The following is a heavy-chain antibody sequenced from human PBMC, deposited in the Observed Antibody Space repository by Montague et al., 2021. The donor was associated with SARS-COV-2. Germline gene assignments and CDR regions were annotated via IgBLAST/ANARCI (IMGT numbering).Heavy chain of an antibody. CDR3: ARDGDIVVVNDAFDI. CDR2: ISYDGSNK. V-gene: IGHV3-30-3*01. D-gene: IGHD2-2*01. Sequence: SLSLSFSASGFPFSSYAMHWVRQAPGKGLEWVAVISYDGSNKYYADSVKGRFTISRDNSKNTLYLQMNSLRAEDTAVYYCARDGDIVVVNDAFDIWGQGTMVTVSS. J-gene: IGHJ3*02. CDR1: GFPFSSYA.